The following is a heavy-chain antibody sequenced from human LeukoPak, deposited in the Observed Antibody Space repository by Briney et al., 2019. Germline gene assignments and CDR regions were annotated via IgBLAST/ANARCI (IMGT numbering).Heavy chain of an antibody. D-gene: IGHD6-13*01. CDR1: GGSISSSSYY. Sequence: SETLSLTCTVSGGSISSSSYYWGWVRQPPGKGLEWIGCIYYSGSTYYNPSLKSRVTIYVDTSKNQFSLKLSSVPAADTAVYSCARRWIAAAARGWFDPWGQETLVTVSS. CDR2: IYYSGST. V-gene: IGHV4-39*01. J-gene: IGHJ5*02. CDR3: ARRWIAAAARGWFDP.